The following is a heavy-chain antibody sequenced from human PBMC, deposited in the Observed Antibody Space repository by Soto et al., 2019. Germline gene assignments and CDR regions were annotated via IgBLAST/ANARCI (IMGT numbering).Heavy chain of an antibody. CDR2: SRAKSNGYTT. V-gene: IGHV3-72*01. CDR3: VGESFYRLYY. CDR1: GFTFSDFH. J-gene: IGHJ4*02. Sequence: EVQLVESGGGLVQPGGSLRLSCAASGFTFSDFHMNWVRQAPGKGLEWVGRSRAKSNGYTTEYAASVKGRFTVSRDDSKNTLFLQMNSLNIGDAAVYYCVGESFYRLYYWGQGSLVTVSS. D-gene: IGHD3-16*01.